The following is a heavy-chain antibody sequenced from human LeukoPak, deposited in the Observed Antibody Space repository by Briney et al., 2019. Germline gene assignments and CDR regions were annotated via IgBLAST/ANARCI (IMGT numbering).Heavy chain of an antibody. V-gene: IGHV3-48*02. Sequence: GGALRLSCAASRFTFSSYSMNWVRQAPGKGLEWVSYIRSSGSPIYYADSVRGRFTISRDNAKNSLYLQMNSLRDEDTAVYYCVRDPDALDFWGQGTPVTVSS. CDR2: IRSSGSPI. CDR1: RFTFSSYS. J-gene: IGHJ4*02. CDR3: VRDPDALDF.